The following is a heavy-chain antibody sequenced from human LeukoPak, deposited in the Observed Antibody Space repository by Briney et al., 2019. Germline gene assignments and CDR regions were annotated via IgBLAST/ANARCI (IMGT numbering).Heavy chain of an antibody. CDR1: GGSFSGYY. D-gene: IGHD6-19*01. Sequence: SETLSLTCAVYGGSFSGYYWSWIRQPPGKGLEWIGEINHSGSTNYNPSLKSRVTISVDTSKNQFSLKLSSVTAADTAVYYCASRLQWLNYFDYWGQGTLVTVSS. J-gene: IGHJ4*02. V-gene: IGHV4-34*01. CDR3: ASRLQWLNYFDY. CDR2: INHSGST.